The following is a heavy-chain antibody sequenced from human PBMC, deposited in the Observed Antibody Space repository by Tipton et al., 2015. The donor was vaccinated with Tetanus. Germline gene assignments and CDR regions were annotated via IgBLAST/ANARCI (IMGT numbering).Heavy chain of an antibody. D-gene: IGHD7-27*01. CDR1: GYTFSAHT. Sequence: SLRLSCRGSGYTFSAHTMHWVRQAPGKGLEWVANIQNDGVETYHLESVRGRFTISRDNGKNSVYLQMNSLRPEDTAVYYCARLGRNSLGAFDVWGQGTLVSVSS. CDR3: ARLGRNSLGAFDV. J-gene: IGHJ3*01. CDR2: IQNDGVET. V-gene: IGHV3-7*03.